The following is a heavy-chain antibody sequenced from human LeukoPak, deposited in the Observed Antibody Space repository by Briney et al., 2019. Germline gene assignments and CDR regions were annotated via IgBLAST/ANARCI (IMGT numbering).Heavy chain of an antibody. CDR3: ARADSSSWFDY. CDR2: ISSSGSNT. D-gene: IGHD6-13*01. Sequence: TGGSLRLSCAASGFSFSDYYMVWIRQAPGKGPEWISVISSSGSNTNYADSVRGRFTVSRDNAKNSLSLQMNRLRPEDSAVYYCARADSSSWFDYWGQGTLVTVSS. V-gene: IGHV3-11*05. J-gene: IGHJ4*02. CDR1: GFSFSDYY.